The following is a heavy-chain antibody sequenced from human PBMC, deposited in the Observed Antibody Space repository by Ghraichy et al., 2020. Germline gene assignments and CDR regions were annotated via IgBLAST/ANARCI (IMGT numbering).Heavy chain of an antibody. Sequence: SETLSLTCAVYGGSFSGYYWSWIRQPPGKGLEWIGEINHSGSTNYNPSLKSRLTISVDTSKNQFSLKLSSVTAADTAVYYCARARHCSGGSCSSGPTTIWFDPWGRGTLVTVSS. D-gene: IGHD2-15*01. CDR1: GGSFSGYY. J-gene: IGHJ5*02. CDR2: INHSGST. V-gene: IGHV4-34*01. CDR3: ARARHCSGGSCSSGPTTIWFDP.